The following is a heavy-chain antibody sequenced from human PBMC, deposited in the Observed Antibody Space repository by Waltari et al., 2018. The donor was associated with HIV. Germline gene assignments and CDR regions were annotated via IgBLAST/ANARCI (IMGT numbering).Heavy chain of an antibody. CDR1: GYSFRRSS. V-gene: IGHV1-18*04. CDR2: ISAYNYNT. D-gene: IGHD3-16*01. J-gene: IGHJ4*02. Sequence: QIQLVESGGEMKKTGASVKVSCKASGYSFRRSSLSWVRQAPGQGLEWMGWISAYNYNTKYAEKFQGRVTMTTDTSTSTAYMELRNLRSDDTAMYYCARVESMLRVVHFDYWGQGTLVTVSS. CDR3: ARVESMLRVVHFDY.